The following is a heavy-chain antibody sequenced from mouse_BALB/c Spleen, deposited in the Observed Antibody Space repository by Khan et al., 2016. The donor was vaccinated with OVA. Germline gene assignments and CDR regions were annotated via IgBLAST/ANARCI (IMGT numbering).Heavy chain of an antibody. CDR3: ARSVTITTVVATDFDY. CDR1: GYSITSDYA. Sequence: EVQLQESGPGLVKPSQSLSLTCTVTGYSITSDYAWNWIRQFPGNKLEWMGYISYSGRTSYNPSLKSRISITRDTSKNTFFLQLNSVTTEDTDTYYYARSVTITTVVATDFDYWGQGTTLTVAS. J-gene: IGHJ2*01. V-gene: IGHV3-2*02. CDR2: ISYSGRT. D-gene: IGHD1-1*01.